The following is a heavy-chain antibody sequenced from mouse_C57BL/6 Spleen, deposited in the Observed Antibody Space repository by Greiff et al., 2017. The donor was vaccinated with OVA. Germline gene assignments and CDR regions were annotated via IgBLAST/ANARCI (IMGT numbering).Heavy chain of an antibody. CDR3: ARDAVALRGYFDV. J-gene: IGHJ1*03. Sequence: EVQRVESGGGLVKPGGSLKLSCAASGFTFSSYAMSWVRQTPEKRLEWVATISDGGSYTYYPDNVKGRVTISRDNAKNNLYRQMSHLKSEDTAMYYCARDAVALRGYFDVWGTGTTVTVSS. D-gene: IGHD1-1*01. V-gene: IGHV5-4*01. CDR2: ISDGGSYT. CDR1: GFTFSSYA.